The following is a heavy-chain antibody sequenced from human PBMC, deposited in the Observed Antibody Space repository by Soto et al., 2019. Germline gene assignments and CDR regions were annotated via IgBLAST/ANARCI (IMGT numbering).Heavy chain of an antibody. J-gene: IGHJ4*02. CDR3: ARRWGEGRVDY. D-gene: IGHD3-10*01. V-gene: IGHV4-4*02. Sequence: QVQLQESGPGLVKPSGTLSLTCAVSGGSISSSNWWSWVRQPPGKGREWIGEIYHSGNTNYNPSLQGRXTXAXXKSRNQFSLKLSSVTAADTAVYYCARRWGEGRVDYWGQGTLVTVSS. CDR2: IYHSGNT. CDR1: GGSISSSNW.